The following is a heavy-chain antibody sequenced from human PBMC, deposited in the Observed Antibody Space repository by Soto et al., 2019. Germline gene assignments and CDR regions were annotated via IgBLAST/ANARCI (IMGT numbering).Heavy chain of an antibody. D-gene: IGHD6-13*01. Sequence: QITLKESGPTLVKPTQTLTLTCTFSGFSLSTSGVGVGWIRQPPGKALEWLALIYWNDDKRYRPSLKSRLTITKDTSKNQVVLTMTNMDPVDTATYYCAHSSPGYSSSWYEKYYFDYWGQGTLVTVSS. J-gene: IGHJ4*02. CDR3: AHSSPGYSSSWYEKYYFDY. CDR2: IYWNDDK. V-gene: IGHV2-5*01. CDR1: GFSLSTSGVG.